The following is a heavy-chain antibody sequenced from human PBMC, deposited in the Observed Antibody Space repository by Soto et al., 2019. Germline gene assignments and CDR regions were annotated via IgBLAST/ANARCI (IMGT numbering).Heavy chain of an antibody. V-gene: IGHV3-33*01. D-gene: IGHD2-2*02. J-gene: IGHJ6*02. CDR3: AREGLYCSSTSCYTAGYGMDV. CDR2: IWYDGSNK. CDR1: GFTFSSYG. Sequence: PGESLKISCAASGFTFSSYGMHWVRQAPGKGLEWVAVIWYDGSNKYYADSVKGRFTISRDNSKNTLYLQMNSLRAEDTAVYYCAREGLYCSSTSCYTAGYGMDVWGQGTTVTVSS.